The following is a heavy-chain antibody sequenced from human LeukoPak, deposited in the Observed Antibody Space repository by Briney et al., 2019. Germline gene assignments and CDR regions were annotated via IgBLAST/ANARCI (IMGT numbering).Heavy chain of an antibody. J-gene: IGHJ6*03. D-gene: IGHD3-3*01. CDR3: ARTPITIFGVVDYYYYMDV. CDR1: GGSISSYY. CDR2: IYYSGST. V-gene: IGHV4-59*01. Sequence: SETLSLTCTVSGGSISSYYWSWIRQPPGKGLEWIGYIYYSGSTNYNPSLKSRVTISVDTSKNQFSLKLSSVTAADTAVYYCARTPITIFGVVDYYYYMDVCGKGTTVTVSS.